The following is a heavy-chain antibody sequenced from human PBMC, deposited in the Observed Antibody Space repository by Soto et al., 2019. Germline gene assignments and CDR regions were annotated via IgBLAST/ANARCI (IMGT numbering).Heavy chain of an antibody. V-gene: IGHV3-7*01. D-gene: IGHD4-4*01. CDR1: GFTFSSYW. CDR3: ATTGPTGFCDY. CDR2: IKQDGSEK. J-gene: IGHJ4*02. Sequence: PGGSLRLSCAASGFTFSSYWMSWVRQAPGKGLEWVANIKQDGSEKYYVDSVKGRFTISRDNAKNSLYLQMNSLRAEDTAVYYCATTGPTGFCDYWGQGTLVTVSS.